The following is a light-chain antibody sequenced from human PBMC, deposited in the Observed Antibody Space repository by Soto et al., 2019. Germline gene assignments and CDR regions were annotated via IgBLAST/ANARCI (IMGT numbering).Light chain of an antibody. CDR1: SSDVGSYDF. CDR3: CSYAGTNTFV. Sequence: QSALTQPASVSGSPGQSITISCTGTSSDVGSYDFVSWYQQHPGKAPKLMIYEGNKRPSGVSNRFSGSKSANKASLTISGLKTEDEADYYCCSYAGTNTFVFGTGTKLTVL. CDR2: EGN. J-gene: IGLJ1*01. V-gene: IGLV2-23*01.